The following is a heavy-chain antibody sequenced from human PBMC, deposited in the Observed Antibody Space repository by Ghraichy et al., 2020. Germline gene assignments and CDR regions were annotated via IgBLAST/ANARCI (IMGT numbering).Heavy chain of an antibody. V-gene: IGHV3-23*01. D-gene: IGHD4-23*01. CDR3: AKTYKTTVAFFDY. J-gene: IGHJ4*02. CDR2: ISGSAGST. Sequence: GGSLRLSCAASGFTFSSYAMSWVRQAPGKGLEWVSAISGSAGSTDYADSVKGRFTISRDNSKNTLYLQMNSLRAEDTAVYYCAKTYKTTVAFFDYWGQGTLVTVSS. CDR1: GFTFSSYA.